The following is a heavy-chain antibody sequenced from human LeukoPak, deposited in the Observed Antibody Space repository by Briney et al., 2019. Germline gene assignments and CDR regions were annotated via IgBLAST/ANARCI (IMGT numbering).Heavy chain of an antibody. CDR2: IRSKAYGGTT. V-gene: IGHV3-49*03. J-gene: IGHJ4*02. CDR1: GFTFGDYA. Sequence: GGSLRLSCTASGFTFGDYAMSWFRQAPGKGLEWVGFIRSKAYGGTTEYAASVKGRFTISRDDSKSIAYLQMNSLKTEDTAVYYCTRDSWGAVYGGITYPPLIDYWGQGTLVTVSS. CDR3: TRDSWGAVYGGITYPPLIDY. D-gene: IGHD3-10*01.